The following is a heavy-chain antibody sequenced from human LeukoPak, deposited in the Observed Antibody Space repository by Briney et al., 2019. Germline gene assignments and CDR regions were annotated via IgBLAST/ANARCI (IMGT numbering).Heavy chain of an antibody. CDR1: GGSISSYY. Sequence: SETLSLTCTVSGGSISSYYWSWIRQPAGKGLEWIGRIYGSGTITYNPSLKSRVTISVDTSKNQFSLKLSSVTAADTAVYYCARLSHRPSGQQLARFGYYYYMDVWGKGTTVTVSS. CDR3: ARLSHRPSGQQLARFGYYYYMDV. D-gene: IGHD6-13*01. V-gene: IGHV4-4*07. J-gene: IGHJ6*03. CDR2: IYGSGTI.